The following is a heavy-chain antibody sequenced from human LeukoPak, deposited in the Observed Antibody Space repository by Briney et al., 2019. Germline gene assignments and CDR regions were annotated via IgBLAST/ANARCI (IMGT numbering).Heavy chain of an antibody. CDR3: ARVRGSGYDPYYYYGMDV. Sequence: SETLSLTCTVSGGSVSSGSYYWSWIRQPPGKGLEWIGYIYYSGSTNYNPSLKSRVTISVDTSKNQFSLKLSSVTAADTAMYYCARVRGSGYDPYYYYGMDVWGQGTTVTVSS. J-gene: IGHJ6*02. D-gene: IGHD5-12*01. V-gene: IGHV4-61*01. CDR2: IYYSGST. CDR1: GGSVSSGSYY.